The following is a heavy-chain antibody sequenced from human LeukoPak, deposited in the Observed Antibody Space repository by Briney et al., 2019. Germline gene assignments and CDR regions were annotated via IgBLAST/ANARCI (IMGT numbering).Heavy chain of an antibody. J-gene: IGHJ3*02. V-gene: IGHV3-66*01. CDR3: ARGKTSDDIVEDAFDI. D-gene: IGHD2-15*01. CDR2: LYSGGGA. Sequence: QPGGSLRLSCAASGFSVNTNYMTWVRQAPGKGLVWVSVLYSGGGAYYADSVKDRFTISRDYSQNTLLLQMNSLRAEDTALYYCARGKTSDDIVEDAFDIWGQGTMVAVSS. CDR1: GFSVNTNY.